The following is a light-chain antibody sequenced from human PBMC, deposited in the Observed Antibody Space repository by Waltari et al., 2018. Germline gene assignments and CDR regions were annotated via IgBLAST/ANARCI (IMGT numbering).Light chain of an antibody. J-gene: IGKJ2*01. CDR1: QSISSY. V-gene: IGKV1-39*01. CDR3: QQSYSTPPYN. CDR2: AAS. Sequence: DIQMTQSPSSLSASVGDRVTITCRARQSISSYLNWFQQKQGKAPKLLIYAASNLQSGVPSRFSGSGSGTDFTLTISSLQPEDFATYYCQQSYSTPPYNFGQGTKLEIK.